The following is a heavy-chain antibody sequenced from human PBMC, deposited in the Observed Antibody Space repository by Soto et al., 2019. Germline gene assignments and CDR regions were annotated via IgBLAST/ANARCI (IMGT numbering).Heavy chain of an antibody. Sequence: GGSLSLSWAASGCTFSSYAMSSVRPAPGKGLEWVSAISGSGGSTYYADSVKGRFTISRDNSKTTLYLQMNSLRAEDTAVYYCAKDDYGDKTGAFDIWGQGTMVTVSS. CDR1: GCTFSSYA. CDR3: AKDDYGDKTGAFDI. V-gene: IGHV3-23*01. D-gene: IGHD4-17*01. CDR2: ISGSGGST. J-gene: IGHJ3*02.